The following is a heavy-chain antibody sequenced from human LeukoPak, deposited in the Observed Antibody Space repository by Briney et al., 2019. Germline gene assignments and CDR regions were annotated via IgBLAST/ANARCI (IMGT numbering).Heavy chain of an antibody. Sequence: KHGESLKISCKASGYTFTKYWIGWVRQMPGKGLEWMGIISPDDSDTRYTPSFQGQVTISADKSVNTAYLQWTSLTASDTAMYYCARTAHEYQVPWGFDPWGQGTLVTVSS. CDR3: ARTAHEYQVPWGFDP. V-gene: IGHV5-51*01. CDR2: ISPDDSDT. CDR1: GYTFTKYW. D-gene: IGHD6-6*01. J-gene: IGHJ5*02.